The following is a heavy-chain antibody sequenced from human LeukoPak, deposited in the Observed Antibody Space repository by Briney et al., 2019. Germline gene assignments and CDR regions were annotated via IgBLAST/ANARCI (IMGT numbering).Heavy chain of an antibody. J-gene: IGHJ4*02. D-gene: IGHD5-24*01. CDR3: ARDRDGYHVYFDY. V-gene: IGHV3-11*01. Sequence: PGGSLRLSCAASGFTFRDYYMSWIRQAPGKGLEWVSYISSSGSTIYYADSVKGRFTISRDNAKNSLYLQMNSLRAEDTAVYYCARDRDGYHVYFDYWGQGTLVTVSS. CDR2: ISSSGSTI. CDR1: GFTFRDYY.